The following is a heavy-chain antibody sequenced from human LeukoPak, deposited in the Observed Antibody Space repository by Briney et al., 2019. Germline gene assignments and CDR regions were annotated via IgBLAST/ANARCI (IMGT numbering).Heavy chain of an antibody. Sequence: PWASVKVSCKAFGYIFTIYYIHWVRQAPGQGLEWMGVINPGGGSTTYAQKFQGRVTMTRDTSTSTVYMELSSLRSEDTAVYYCARGGYCSSTSCYPPPDYYSMDVWGQGTTVTVSS. J-gene: IGHJ6*02. CDR2: INPGGGST. D-gene: IGHD2-2*01. CDR1: GYIFTIYY. CDR3: ARGGYCSSTSCYPPPDYYSMDV. V-gene: IGHV1-46*01.